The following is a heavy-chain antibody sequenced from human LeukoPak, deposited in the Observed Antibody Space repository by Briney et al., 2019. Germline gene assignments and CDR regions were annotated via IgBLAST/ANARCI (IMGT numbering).Heavy chain of an antibody. CDR1: GFTFSSYS. Sequence: PGGSLRLSCAASGFTFSSYSMNWVRQAPGKGLEWVSSISSSSSYIYYADSVKGRFTISRDNAKNSLYLQMNSLRAEDTAVYYCARGRIGGPKAPFDYWGQGTLVTVSS. CDR2: ISSSSSYI. J-gene: IGHJ4*02. CDR3: ARGRIGGPKAPFDY. V-gene: IGHV3-21*04. D-gene: IGHD3-16*01.